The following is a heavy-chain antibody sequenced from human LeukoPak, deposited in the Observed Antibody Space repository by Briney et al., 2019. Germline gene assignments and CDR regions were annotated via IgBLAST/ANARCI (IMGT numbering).Heavy chain of an antibody. V-gene: IGHV4-31*03. Sequence: SETLSLTCTVSGGSIISGGSYWSWLRQHPGKGLEWIGYVSYSGNTYYNPSRKSRVTISSDTSKNHFSLRLSTATAADTAVYYCAKSLGFCRGGSCLPFDYWGQGTLVTVSS. D-gene: IGHD2-15*01. CDR1: GGSIISGGSY. CDR2: VSYSGNT. J-gene: IGHJ4*02. CDR3: AKSLGFCRGGSCLPFDY.